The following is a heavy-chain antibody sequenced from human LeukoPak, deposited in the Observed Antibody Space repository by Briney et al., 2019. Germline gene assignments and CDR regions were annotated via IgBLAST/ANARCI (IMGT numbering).Heavy chain of an antibody. V-gene: IGHV3-23*01. CDR3: AKSLYGGCDY. D-gene: IGHD3-16*02. J-gene: IGHJ4*02. CDR2: ISGSGGST. Sequence: TGGSLRLSCAASGFTFSSYAMSWVRQAPGKGLEWVSAISGSGGSTYYADSVKGRFTIFRDNSKNTVYLQMNGLRVEDTAVYYCAKSLYGGCDYWGQGTVVTVSS. CDR1: GFTFSSYA.